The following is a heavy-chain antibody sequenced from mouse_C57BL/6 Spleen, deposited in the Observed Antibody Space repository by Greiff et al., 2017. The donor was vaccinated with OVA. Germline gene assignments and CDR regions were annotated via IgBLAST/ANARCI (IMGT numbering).Heavy chain of an antibody. CDR1: GFTFSDAW. D-gene: IGHD3-2*01. CDR2: IRNKANNHAT. CDR3: TLTEGAMDY. J-gene: IGHJ4*01. Sequence: EVQLVESGGGLVQPGGSMKLSCAASGFTFSDAWMDWVRQSPEKGLEWVAEIRNKANNHATYYAESGKGRFTISRDDSKCIISLQMNSLKADDTGIYYCTLTEGAMDYWGQGTSVTVSS. V-gene: IGHV6-6*01.